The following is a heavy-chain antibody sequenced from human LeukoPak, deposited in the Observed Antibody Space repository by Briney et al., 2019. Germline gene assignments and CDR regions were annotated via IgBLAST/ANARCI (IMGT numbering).Heavy chain of an antibody. CDR3: ASGAGGSYRYTLHY. Sequence: PGGSLRLSCAASGFTFSSSWIHWVRQVPGKGLVWVSHINGDGTITTYADSVKGRFTISRDNAKNTLYLQMNSLRAEDTAVYYCASGAGGSYRYTLHYWGQGTLVTVSS. CDR2: INGDGTIT. V-gene: IGHV3-74*01. D-gene: IGHD3-16*02. J-gene: IGHJ4*02. CDR1: GFTFSSSW.